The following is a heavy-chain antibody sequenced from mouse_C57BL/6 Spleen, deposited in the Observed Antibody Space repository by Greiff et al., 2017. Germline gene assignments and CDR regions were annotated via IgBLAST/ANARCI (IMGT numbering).Heavy chain of an antibody. CDR1: GYTFTSYW. CDR2: IYPGSGST. Sequence: QVQLQQPGAELVKPGASVKLSCKASGYTFTSYWIPWVRQRPGQGLEWIGDIYPGSGSTTYNEKFKGKATLTVDTSSSTAYMQLSSLTSEDSAVYYCARWQYYYAMGYWGQGTSVTVSS. D-gene: IGHD6-1*01. V-gene: IGHV1-55*01. CDR3: ARWQYYYAMGY. J-gene: IGHJ4*01.